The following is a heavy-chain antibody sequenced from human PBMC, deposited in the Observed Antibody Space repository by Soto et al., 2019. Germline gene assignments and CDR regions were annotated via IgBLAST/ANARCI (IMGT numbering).Heavy chain of an antibody. CDR2: INVYNGNT. CDR3: ARGVGSGSYYNQYNWFDP. CDR1: GYTFTNYG. J-gene: IGHJ5*02. Sequence: QVQLVQSGGEVKKPGASVKVSCKASGYTFTNYGISWVRQAPGQGLEWMGWINVYNGNTKYAQKVQDRVTMTTDTSTRTAYMELRSLRSDDTAVYYCARGVGSGSYYNQYNWFDPWGQGTLVTVSS. V-gene: IGHV1-18*01. D-gene: IGHD3-10*01.